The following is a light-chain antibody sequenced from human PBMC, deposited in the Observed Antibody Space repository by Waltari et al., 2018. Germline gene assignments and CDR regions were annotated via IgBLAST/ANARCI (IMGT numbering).Light chain of an antibody. V-gene: IGKV4-1*01. Sequence: DIVMTQSPDSLTVSLGERATIKCKSSQSLLYNSNNKTYLTWYQQTPGQPPKLLIYWASTRESGVPDRLSGSGSGTDFTLTISSLQAEDVAVYYCQQYYSIPRTFGQGTKVEIK. CDR1: QSLLYNSNNKTY. CDR3: QQYYSIPRT. J-gene: IGKJ1*01. CDR2: WAS.